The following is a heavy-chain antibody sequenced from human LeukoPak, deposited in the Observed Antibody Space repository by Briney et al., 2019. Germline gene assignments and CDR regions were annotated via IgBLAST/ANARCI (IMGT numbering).Heavy chain of an antibody. J-gene: IGHJ6*03. Sequence: GASVKVSCKASGYTFTSHYMHWVRQAPGQGLEWMGVINPSGGSTNCAQKFQGRVTMTRDTSTSTVYMELSRLRSEDTAVFYCARGSCSSTSCFDYYYQMDVWGKGTTVTVSS. CDR3: ARGSCSSTSCFDYYYQMDV. CDR2: INPSGGST. CDR1: GYTFTSHY. V-gene: IGHV1-46*01. D-gene: IGHD2-2*01.